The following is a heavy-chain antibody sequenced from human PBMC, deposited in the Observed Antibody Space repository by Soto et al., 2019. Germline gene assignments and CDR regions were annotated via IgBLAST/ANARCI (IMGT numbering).Heavy chain of an antibody. V-gene: IGHV3-23*01. J-gene: IGHJ4*02. D-gene: IGHD3-9*01. CDR2: ISGSGGST. CDR3: AGSGGILTGESIRYFDY. Sequence: VQLLESGGGLVQPGGSLRLSCAASGFTFSSYAMSWVRQAPGKGLEWVSAISGSGGSTYYADSVKGRFTISRDNSKNTLYLPMHSLRAEDTAVYYCAGSGGILTGESIRYFDYCGQGTLVTVSS. CDR1: GFTFSSYA.